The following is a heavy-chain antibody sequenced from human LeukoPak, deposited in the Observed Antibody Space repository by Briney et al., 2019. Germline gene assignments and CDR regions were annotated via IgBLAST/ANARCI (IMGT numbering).Heavy chain of an antibody. Sequence: GGSLGLSCAASGFTFSSYWMTWVRQAPGKGLEWVANINQDGSEKYYVDSVKGRFTISRDNSKNSLYLQMNSLRAEDTAVYYCASGQGGVTYWGQGTLVTVSS. J-gene: IGHJ4*02. CDR3: ASGQGGVTY. CDR1: GFTFSSYW. CDR2: INQDGSEK. D-gene: IGHD3-16*01. V-gene: IGHV3-7*02.